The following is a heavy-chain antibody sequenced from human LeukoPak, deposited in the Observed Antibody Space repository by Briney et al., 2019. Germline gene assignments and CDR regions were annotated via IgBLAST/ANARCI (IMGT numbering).Heavy chain of an antibody. V-gene: IGHV4-34*01. CDR2: VYYGGTT. D-gene: IGHD6-19*01. CDR1: GGSFSGYY. CDR3: ARVVAGTKDFQH. J-gene: IGHJ1*01. Sequence: SETLSLTCAVYGGSFSGYYWSWIRQTPGKGLEWIGSVYYGGTTYSNPSLKSRVTMSADTSKNQFSLTLSSVTTADTAVYYCARVVAGTKDFQHWGQGTLVTVSS.